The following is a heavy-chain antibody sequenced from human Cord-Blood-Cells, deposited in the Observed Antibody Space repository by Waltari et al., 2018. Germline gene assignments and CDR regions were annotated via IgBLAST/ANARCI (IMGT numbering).Heavy chain of an antibody. J-gene: IGHJ4*02. Sequence: QVQLVQSGAEVKKPGSSVKVSCKASGGTFSSYAISWVRQAPGQGLEWMGGIIPIFGTANHAQKCQGRVTITADESTSTAYMELSSLRSDDTAVYYCARDWGTGDYFDYWGQGTLVTVSS. CDR2: IIPIFGTA. CDR1: GGTFSSYA. D-gene: IGHD3-16*01. CDR3: ARDWGTGDYFDY. V-gene: IGHV1-69*01.